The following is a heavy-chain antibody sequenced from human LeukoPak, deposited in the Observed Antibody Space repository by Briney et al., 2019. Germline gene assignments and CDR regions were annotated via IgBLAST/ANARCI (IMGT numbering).Heavy chain of an antibody. V-gene: IGHV4-34*01. D-gene: IGHD2-2*01. CDR1: GGSFSGYF. CDR3: ARLWSYCSSTSCYEGFDY. J-gene: IGHJ4*02. CDR2: INHSGST. Sequence: SETLSLTCAVYGGSFSGYFWSWIRQPPGKGLEWIGEINHSGSTNYNPSLKSRVTISVDTSKNQFSLKLSSVTAADTAVYYCARLWSYCSSTSCYEGFDYWGQGTLVTVSS.